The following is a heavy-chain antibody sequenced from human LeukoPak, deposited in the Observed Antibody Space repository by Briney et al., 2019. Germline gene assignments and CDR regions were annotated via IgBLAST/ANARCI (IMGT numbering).Heavy chain of an antibody. CDR3: AKSSHDFWSEYYFDY. Sequence: GGSLRLSCAASGFTFSSYAMSWVRQAPGKGLEWVSAISGSGGSTYYADSVKGRFTISRDNSKNTLYLQMNSLRAEDTAVYYCAKSSHDFWSEYYFDYWGQGTLVTVSS. CDR1: GFTFSSYA. D-gene: IGHD3-3*01. J-gene: IGHJ4*02. CDR2: ISGSGGST. V-gene: IGHV3-23*01.